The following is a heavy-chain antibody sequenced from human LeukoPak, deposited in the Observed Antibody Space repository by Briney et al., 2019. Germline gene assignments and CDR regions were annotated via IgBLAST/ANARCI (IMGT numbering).Heavy chain of an antibody. J-gene: IGHJ5*02. CDR2: IYYSGST. CDR1: VGSISSYY. CDR3: ARGVWTRWFGP. Sequence: SETLSLTCTVSVGSISSYYWSWIRQPPGKGLEWIGYIYYSGSTNYNPSLKSRVTISVDTSKNQFSLKLSSVTAADTAVYYCARGVWTRWFGPWGQGTLVTVSS. V-gene: IGHV4-59*01. D-gene: IGHD3/OR15-3a*01.